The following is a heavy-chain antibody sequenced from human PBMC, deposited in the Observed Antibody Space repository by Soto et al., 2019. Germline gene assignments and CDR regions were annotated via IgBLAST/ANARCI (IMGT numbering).Heavy chain of an antibody. CDR1: GFTFRSYA. CDR2: ISGSGDST. Sequence: PGGSLRLSCAASGFTFRSYAMSWVRQAPGKGLEWVSAISGSGDSTYYADSVKGRFTISRDNSKNTLYLQMNSLRAEDTAVYYCAKTPYSSGYRLTLDYWGQGTLVTVSS. J-gene: IGHJ4*02. CDR3: AKTPYSSGYRLTLDY. V-gene: IGHV3-23*01. D-gene: IGHD3-22*01.